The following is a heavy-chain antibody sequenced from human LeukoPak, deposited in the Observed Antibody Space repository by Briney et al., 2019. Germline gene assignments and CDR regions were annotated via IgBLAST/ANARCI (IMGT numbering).Heavy chain of an antibody. Sequence: SETLSLTCTVSGGSISSYYWSWIRQPPGKELEWIGYIYYSGSTNYNPSLKSRVTISVDTSKNQFSLKLSSVTAADTAVYYCARVLYSGYDSFSSFDYYYYMDVWGKGTTVTVSS. V-gene: IGHV4-59*01. CDR3: ARVLYSGYDSFSSFDYYYYMDV. J-gene: IGHJ6*03. CDR2: IYYSGST. CDR1: GGSISSYY. D-gene: IGHD5-12*01.